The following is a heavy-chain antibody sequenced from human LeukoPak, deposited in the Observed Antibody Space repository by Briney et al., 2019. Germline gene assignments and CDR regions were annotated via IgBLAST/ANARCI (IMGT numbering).Heavy chain of an antibody. CDR3: AKGYSFGCCNYYYMDA. CDR1: RFAFSSYA. D-gene: IGHD5-18*01. J-gene: IGHJ6*03. Sequence: PGGSLRLSCAASRFAFSSYAMNWVRQAPGKGLEWVSAISGSGATTYSADSVKGRFTISRDNSKNTLYLQMNSLRAEDTAVYYCAKGYSFGCCNYYYMDAWGKGTTVTVSS. CDR2: ISGSGATT. V-gene: IGHV3-23*01.